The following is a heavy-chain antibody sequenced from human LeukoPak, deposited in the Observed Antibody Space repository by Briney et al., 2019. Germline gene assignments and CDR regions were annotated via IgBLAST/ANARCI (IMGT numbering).Heavy chain of an antibody. CDR3: ARRPTYDILTGYYQFRAFDI. V-gene: IGHV4-34*01. J-gene: IGHJ3*02. D-gene: IGHD3-9*01. CDR1: GGSFSGYY. CDR2: IKHSGST. Sequence: PSDTLSLTCSVYGGSFSGYYWSWIRQPPGKGLELIGEIKHSGSTNYNPSLKSRVTISVDTSKNQFSLKLSSVTAADTAVYYFARRPTYDILTGYYQFRAFDIWGQGTMVTVSS.